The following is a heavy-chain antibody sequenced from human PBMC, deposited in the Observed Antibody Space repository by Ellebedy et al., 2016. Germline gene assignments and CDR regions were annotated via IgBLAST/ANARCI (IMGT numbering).Heavy chain of an antibody. J-gene: IGHJ4*02. D-gene: IGHD3-16*01. CDR1: GFTFSNYW. V-gene: IGHV3-7*03. CDR3: ARLNYGN. Sequence: GGSLRLSYAASGFTFSNYWMSWVRQAPGKGLEWVANIKQDGSEKYYVDSVKGRFTMSRDNAKNSMYLQMNSLRAEDTAVYYCARLNYGNWGQGTLVTVSS. CDR2: IKQDGSEK.